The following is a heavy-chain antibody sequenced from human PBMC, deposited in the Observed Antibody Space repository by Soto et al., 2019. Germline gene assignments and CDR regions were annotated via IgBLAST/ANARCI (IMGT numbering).Heavy chain of an antibody. J-gene: IGHJ6*02. CDR2: IYYSGST. Sequence: ATLSLTCTVSGGSVSSGSYYWSWIRQPPGKGLEWIGYIYYSGSTNYNPSLKSRVTISVDTSKNQFSLKLSSVTAADTAVYYCARGGIVVVPAAMTGQYYYYYYGMDVWGQGTTVTVAS. V-gene: IGHV4-61*01. D-gene: IGHD2-2*01. CDR1: GGSVSSGSYY. CDR3: ARGGIVVVPAAMTGQYYYYYYGMDV.